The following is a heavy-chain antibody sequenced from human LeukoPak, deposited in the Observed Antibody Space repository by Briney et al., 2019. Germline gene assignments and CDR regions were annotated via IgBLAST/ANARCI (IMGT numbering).Heavy chain of an antibody. D-gene: IGHD3-3*01. CDR1: GYTFTDYY. Sequence: ASVKVSCKASGYTFTDYYIHWVQQVPGKGFEWMGRIDAEDGETVYAEKFRGRLIIAADTSTDTAYMELSSLRSEDTAVYYCSTLDYDFWSAKRGAFDIWGQGTMVTVSS. CDR2: IDAEDGET. V-gene: IGHV1-69-2*01. J-gene: IGHJ3*02. CDR3: STLDYDFWSAKRGAFDI.